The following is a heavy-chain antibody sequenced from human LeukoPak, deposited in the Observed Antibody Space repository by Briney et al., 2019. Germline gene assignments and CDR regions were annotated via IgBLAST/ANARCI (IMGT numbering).Heavy chain of an antibody. J-gene: IGHJ4*02. CDR1: GLTFRSYW. Sequence: GGSLRLSCAASGLTFRSYWMHWVRQAPGKGLVWVSRINSDGSSTSYADSVKGRLTISRDNAKNTLYLQMNSLRAEDTAVYYCARDPYDSSWGLCYFDYWGQGNLVTVSS. D-gene: IGHD3-22*01. V-gene: IGHV3-74*01. CDR2: INSDGSST. CDR3: ARDPYDSSWGLCYFDY.